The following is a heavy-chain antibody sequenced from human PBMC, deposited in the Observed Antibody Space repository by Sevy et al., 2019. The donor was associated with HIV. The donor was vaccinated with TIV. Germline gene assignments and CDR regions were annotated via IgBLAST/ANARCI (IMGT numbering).Heavy chain of an antibody. D-gene: IGHD2-15*01. J-gene: IGHJ4*02. Sequence: GGSLRLSCEVSGFTFNNYWMTWVRQAPGKGLEWVANIKEDGSDKYYGDSVKGRFSLSRDNAKNSLYLQMDSLRAEDTAVYYCVRDGLASATHFDYWGQGTLVTVSS. CDR2: IKEDGSDK. CDR1: GFTFNNYW. CDR3: VRDGLASATHFDY. V-gene: IGHV3-7*01.